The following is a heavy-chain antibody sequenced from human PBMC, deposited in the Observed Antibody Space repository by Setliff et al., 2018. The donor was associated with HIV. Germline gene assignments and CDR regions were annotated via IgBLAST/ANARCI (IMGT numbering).Heavy chain of an antibody. Sequence: SETLSLTCTVSSDSTSNHYWSWVRQPPGKGLEWIGYVYNTGITSYNPSLKSRLTISVDMSQNQVTLKMRSVTAADTAVYYCARVTRSGSGWFWEHYFDSWGQGSLVPSPQ. CDR3: ARVTRSGSGWFWEHYFDS. D-gene: IGHD6-19*01. CDR2: VYNTGIT. CDR1: SDSTSNHY. V-gene: IGHV4-59*11. J-gene: IGHJ4*02.